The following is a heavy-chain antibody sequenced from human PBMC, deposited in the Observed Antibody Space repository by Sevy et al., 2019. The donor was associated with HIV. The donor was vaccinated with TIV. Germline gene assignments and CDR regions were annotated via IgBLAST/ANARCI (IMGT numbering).Heavy chain of an antibody. CDR2: IWYDGSKE. CDR3: ARDRKVLLVVYAIPFDVFDI. J-gene: IGHJ3*02. CDR1: GFNFNNHA. Sequence: GGSLRLSCVASGFNFNNHAMHWVRQAPGKGLEWVAFIWYDGSKEFYADSVKGRFTISRDNSKNTLYLEMNSLRPEDTAVYYCARDRKVLLVVYAIPFDVFDIWGQGTMVTVSS. D-gene: IGHD2-8*02. V-gene: IGHV3-30*02.